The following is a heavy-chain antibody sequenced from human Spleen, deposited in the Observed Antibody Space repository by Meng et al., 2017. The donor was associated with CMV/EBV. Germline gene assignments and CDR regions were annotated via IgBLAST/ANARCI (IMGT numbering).Heavy chain of an antibody. D-gene: IGHD3-22*01. J-gene: IGHJ4*02. V-gene: IGHV4-4*02. CDR2: IYDSGIS. CDR1: GGSFSSSRW. Sequence: LPCDVSGGSFSSSRWWSWGCQPPGKGLEWIGEIYDSGISTYNPSLKSRVTISLDESKNDFSLKLRSVTAADTAVYYCARNGYYSLDYWSQGTLVTVSS. CDR3: ARNGYYSLDY.